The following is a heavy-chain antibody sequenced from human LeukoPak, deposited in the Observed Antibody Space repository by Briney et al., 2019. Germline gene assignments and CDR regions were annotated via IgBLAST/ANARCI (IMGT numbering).Heavy chain of an antibody. V-gene: IGHV4-61*02. D-gene: IGHD3-16*01. J-gene: IGHJ3*02. CDR1: GGSISSGSYY. Sequence: SEALSLICTVSGGSISSGSYYWSWIRQPAGKGLEWIGRIYTSGSTNYNPSLKSRVTISVDTSKNQFSLKLSSVTAADTAVYYCARGEAPGLGAFDIWGQGTMVTVSS. CDR2: IYTSGST. CDR3: ARGEAPGLGAFDI.